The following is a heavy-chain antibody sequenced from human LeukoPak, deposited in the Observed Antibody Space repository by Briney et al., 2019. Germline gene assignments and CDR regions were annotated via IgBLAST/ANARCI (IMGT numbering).Heavy chain of an antibody. Sequence: SETLSLTCTVSGGSISSYYWSWIRQPAGKGLEWIGRIYTSGSTNYNPSLKSRVTMSVDTSKNQFSLKLSSVTAADTAVYYCARHGGGYCSGGSCYVDYWGQGTLVTVSS. CDR2: IYTSGST. CDR3: ARHGGGYCSGGSCYVDY. CDR1: GGSISSYY. V-gene: IGHV4-4*07. J-gene: IGHJ4*02. D-gene: IGHD2-15*01.